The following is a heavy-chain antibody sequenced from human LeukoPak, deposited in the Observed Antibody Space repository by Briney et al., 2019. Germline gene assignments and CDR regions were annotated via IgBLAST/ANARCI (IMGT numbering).Heavy chain of an antibody. CDR2: IEQDGSER. Sequence: PGGSLRLSCAASGFRFTSYWMSWVRQAPGKGLELVANIEQDGSERYYVDSVKGRFTISRDNGKNSVYLQMNSLRAEDTAVYYCARGPTRKVDDFWSGYYYHYYMDVWGKGTTVTVSS. V-gene: IGHV3-7*01. D-gene: IGHD3-3*01. CDR1: GFRFTSYW. CDR3: ARGPTRKVDDFWSGYYYHYYMDV. J-gene: IGHJ6*03.